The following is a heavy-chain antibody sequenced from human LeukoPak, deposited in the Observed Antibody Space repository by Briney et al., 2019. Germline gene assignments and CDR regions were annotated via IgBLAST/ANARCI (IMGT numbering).Heavy chain of an antibody. CDR3: ARARELFYFDY. CDR1: GGSISSYY. Sequence: SETLSLTCTVSGGSISSYYWSWIRQPPEKGLEWIGYIYNSGSTSYNPSLKSRVIISVDTSKNQFSLKLSSVTAADTAVYYCARARELFYFDYWGQGTLVTVSS. CDR2: IYNSGST. J-gene: IGHJ4*02. V-gene: IGHV4-59*01. D-gene: IGHD3-10*01.